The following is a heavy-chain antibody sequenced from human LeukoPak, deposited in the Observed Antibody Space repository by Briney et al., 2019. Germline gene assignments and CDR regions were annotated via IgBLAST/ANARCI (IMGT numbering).Heavy chain of an antibody. J-gene: IGHJ4*02. CDR3: ARSVEDYYYGSGSYWVDY. CDR2: ISAYNGNT. CDR1: GYTFTSYG. V-gene: IGHV1-18*01. D-gene: IGHD3-10*01. Sequence: GASVKVSCKASGYTFTSYGISWVRQAPGQGLEWMGWISAYNGNTNYAQKLQGRVTMTTDTSTSTAYMELRSLRSDDTAVYYCARSVEDYYYGSGSYWVDYWGQGTLVTVSS.